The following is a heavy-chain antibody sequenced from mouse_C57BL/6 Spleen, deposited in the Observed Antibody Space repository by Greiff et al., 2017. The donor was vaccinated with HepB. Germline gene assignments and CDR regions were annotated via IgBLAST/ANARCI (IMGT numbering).Heavy chain of an antibody. J-gene: IGHJ2*01. Sequence: EVHLVESGGDLVKPGGSLKLSCAASGFTFSSYGMSWVRQTPDKRLEWVATISSGGSYTYYPDSVKGRFTISRDNAKNTLYLQMSSLKSEDTAMYYCARHQCITTVVNFDYWGQGTTLTVSS. CDR3: ARHQCITTVVNFDY. V-gene: IGHV5-6*01. CDR1: GFTFSSYG. D-gene: IGHD1-1*01. CDR2: ISSGGSYT.